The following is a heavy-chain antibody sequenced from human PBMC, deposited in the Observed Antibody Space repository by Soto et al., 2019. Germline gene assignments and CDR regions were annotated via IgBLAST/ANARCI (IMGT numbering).Heavy chain of an antibody. CDR2: ISGRGGST. J-gene: IGHJ4*02. V-gene: IGHV3-23*01. CDR1: GFTFSSYA. CDR3: AKGPVYGDYVSG. D-gene: IGHD4-17*01. Sequence: EVQLLESGGGLVQPGGSLRLSCAASGFTFSSYAMSWVRQAPGKGLEWVAGISGRGGSTYYADSVKGRFTISRDNSKNTLYLQMNSLRAEDTSVYYWAKGPVYGDYVSGWGQGTLVTVSS.